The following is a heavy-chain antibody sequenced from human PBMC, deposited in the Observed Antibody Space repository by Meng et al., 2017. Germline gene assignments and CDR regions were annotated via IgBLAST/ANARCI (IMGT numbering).Heavy chain of an antibody. D-gene: IGHD3-9*01. CDR1: GFTFSSYA. CDR2: ISGSGGST. Sequence: GESLKISCAASGFTFSSYAMSWVRQAPGKGLEWVSAISGSGGSTYYADSVKGRFTISRDNSKNTLCLQMSSLRAEDTAVYYCAKRHEDILTGYYPPFDYWGQGTLVTVSS. CDR3: AKRHEDILTGYYPPFDY. J-gene: IGHJ4*02. V-gene: IGHV3-23*01.